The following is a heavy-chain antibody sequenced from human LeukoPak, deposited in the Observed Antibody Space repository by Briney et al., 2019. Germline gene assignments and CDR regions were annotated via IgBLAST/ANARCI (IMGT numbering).Heavy chain of an antibody. D-gene: IGHD6-13*01. Sequence: SETLSLTCTVSGGSISSGGYYWSWIRQHPGKGLEWIGYIYYSGSTYYNPSLKSRVTISVDTSKNQFSLKLSSVTAADTAVYYCAKVAASDVWSSCDSWGQGTLVTVSS. CDR2: IYYSGST. J-gene: IGHJ5*01. CDR3: AKVAASDVWSSCDS. V-gene: IGHV4-31*03. CDR1: GGSISSGGYY.